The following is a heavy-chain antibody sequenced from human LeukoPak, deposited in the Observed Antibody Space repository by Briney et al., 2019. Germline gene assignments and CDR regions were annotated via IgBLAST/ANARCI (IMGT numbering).Heavy chain of an antibody. CDR3: ARSPGATWSFDY. CDR1: GFTFDTYS. V-gene: IGHV3-21*01. Sequence: GGSLRLSCAASGFTFDTYSTNWVRQAPGKGLEWVSSISSSSSYIYYGDSVKGRFTISRDNAKNSLYMQMNSLRAEDTAVYYCARSPGATWSFDYWGQGTLVTVSS. CDR2: ISSSSSYI. D-gene: IGHD1-1*01. J-gene: IGHJ4*02.